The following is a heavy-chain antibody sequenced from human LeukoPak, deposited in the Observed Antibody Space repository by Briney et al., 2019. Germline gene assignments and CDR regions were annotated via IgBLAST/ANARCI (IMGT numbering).Heavy chain of an antibody. Sequence: HTGEPLRLSCAASGFTFSSYAMSWVRQAPGKGLEWVSAISGSGGSTYYADSVKGRFTISRDNSKNTLYLQMNSLRAEDTAVYYCAKDFLPWDYYDSSGYYPSGWGQGTLVTVSS. D-gene: IGHD3-22*01. V-gene: IGHV3-23*01. J-gene: IGHJ4*02. CDR2: ISGSGGST. CDR1: GFTFSSYA. CDR3: AKDFLPWDYYDSSGYYPSG.